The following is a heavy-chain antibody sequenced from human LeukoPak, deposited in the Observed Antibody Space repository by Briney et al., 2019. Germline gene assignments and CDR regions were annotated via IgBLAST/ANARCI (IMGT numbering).Heavy chain of an antibody. CDR1: GGSISSSSYY. Sequence: SETLSLTXTVSGGSISSSSYYWGWIRQPPGKGLEWIGSIYYSGSTYYNPSLKSRVTISVDTSKNQFSLKLSSVTAADTAVYYCARHLVRLALDYWGQGTLVTVSS. J-gene: IGHJ4*02. CDR3: ARHLVRLALDY. V-gene: IGHV4-39*01. D-gene: IGHD4-17*01. CDR2: IYYSGST.